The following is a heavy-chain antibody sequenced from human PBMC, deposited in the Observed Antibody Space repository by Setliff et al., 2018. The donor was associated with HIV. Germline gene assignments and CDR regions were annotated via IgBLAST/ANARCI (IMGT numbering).Heavy chain of an antibody. CDR1: GGSLSNYY. Sequence: LSLTCTVSGGSLSNYYWSWIRQPPGKGLEWIGYISYTGTTKYNPSLKSRVTISVGTSKNQFSVRLSSVSAADTAVYFCARHVARFDYDTGGYYVSHFDYWGQGTQVTVSS. D-gene: IGHD3-22*01. CDR2: ISYTGTT. V-gene: IGHV4-59*01. J-gene: IGHJ4*02. CDR3: ARHVARFDYDTGGYYVSHFDY.